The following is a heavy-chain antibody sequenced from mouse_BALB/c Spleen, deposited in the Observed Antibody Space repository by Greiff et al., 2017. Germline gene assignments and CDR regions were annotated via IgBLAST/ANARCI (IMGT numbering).Heavy chain of an antibody. J-gene: IGHJ2*01. Sequence: QVQLKESGPGLVAPSQSLSITCTVSGFSLTSYGVHWVRQSPGKGLEWLGVIWSGGSTDYNAAFISRLSISKDNSKSQVFFKMNSLQANDTAIYYCARNWRNWDYFDYWGQGTTLTVSS. V-gene: IGHV2-2*02. D-gene: IGHD4-1*01. CDR2: IWSGGST. CDR3: ARNWRNWDYFDY. CDR1: GFSLTSYG.